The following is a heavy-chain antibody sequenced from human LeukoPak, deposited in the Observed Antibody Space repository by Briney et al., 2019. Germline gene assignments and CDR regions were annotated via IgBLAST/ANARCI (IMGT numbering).Heavy chain of an antibody. V-gene: IGHV1-46*01. CDR1: GYTFTSYG. D-gene: IGHD1-26*01. J-gene: IGHJ4*02. CDR2: INPSGGST. Sequence: ASVKVSCKASGYTFTSYGISWVRQAPGQGLEWMGIINPSGGSTSYAQKFQGRVTMTRDMSTSTVYMELSSLRSEDTAVYYCGYSGSYYYFDYWGQGTLVTVSS. CDR3: GYSGSYYYFDY.